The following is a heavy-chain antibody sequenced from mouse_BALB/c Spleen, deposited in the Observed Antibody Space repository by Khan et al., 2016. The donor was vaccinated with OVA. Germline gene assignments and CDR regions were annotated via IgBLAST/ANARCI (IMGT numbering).Heavy chain of an antibody. D-gene: IGHD2-10*01. V-gene: IGHV2-6-1*01. CDR2: MWSDGST. CDR3: ARQPYYHYNVMDY. J-gene: IGHJ4*01. CDR1: GFSLTNYG. Sequence: VELVESGPGLVAPSQSLSITCTISGFSLTNYGIHWVRQPPGKGLEWLVLMWSDGSTTYNSALKSRLTISKDNSKSQVFLKMNSLQTDDTAMYFCARQPYYHYNVMDYWGHGTSVTVSS.